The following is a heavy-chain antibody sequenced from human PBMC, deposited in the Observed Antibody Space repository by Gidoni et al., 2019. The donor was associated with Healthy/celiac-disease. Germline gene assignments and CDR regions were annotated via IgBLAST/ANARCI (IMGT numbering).Heavy chain of an antibody. CDR3: ARAFIPYDSSGYCFDY. CDR1: GFPFSSYS. CDR2: ISSSSSYI. D-gene: IGHD3-22*01. Sequence: EVQLVESGGGQVKPGGSLRLSCAASGFPFSSYSMNWVRQAPGKGLEWVSSISSSSSYIYYADSVKGRFTISRDNAKNSLYLQMNSLRAEDTAVYYCARAFIPYDSSGYCFDYWGQGTLVTVSS. V-gene: IGHV3-21*01. J-gene: IGHJ4*02.